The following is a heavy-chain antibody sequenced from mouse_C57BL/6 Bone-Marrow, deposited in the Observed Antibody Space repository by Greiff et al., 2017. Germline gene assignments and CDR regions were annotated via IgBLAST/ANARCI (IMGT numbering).Heavy chain of an antibody. J-gene: IGHJ3*02. CDR3: ARYDGY. CDR1: GYSFTGYY. D-gene: IGHD2-3*01. V-gene: IGHV1-42*01. CDR2: INPSTGGT. Sequence: VQLQQSGPELVKPGASVKISCKASGYSFTGYYMNWVKQSPEKSLEWIGEINPSTGGTTYNQKFKAKATLTVDKSSSTAYMQLKSLTAEDSAVSYCARYDGYWGQGTLVTVSA.